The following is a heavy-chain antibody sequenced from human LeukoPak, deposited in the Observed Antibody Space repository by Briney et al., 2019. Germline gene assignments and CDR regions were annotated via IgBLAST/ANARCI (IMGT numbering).Heavy chain of an antibody. Sequence: GGSLRLSCAASGFTFSSYEMNWVRQAPGKGLEWVSSISSSSSYIYYADSVKGRFTISRDNAKNSLYLQMNSLRAEDTAVYYCARDGEYSSSFFDYWGQGTLVTVSS. D-gene: IGHD6-6*01. CDR2: ISSSSSYI. CDR3: ARDGEYSSSFFDY. J-gene: IGHJ4*02. CDR1: GFTFSSYE. V-gene: IGHV3-21*01.